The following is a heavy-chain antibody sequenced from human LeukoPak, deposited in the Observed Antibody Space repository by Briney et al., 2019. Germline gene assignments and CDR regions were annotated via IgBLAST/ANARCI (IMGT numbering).Heavy chain of an antibody. Sequence: SETLSLTCTVSGGSIRQPPGKGLEWIGYLYYSGNTNYNPSLKSRVTISVDTSKNQFSLKLSSVTAADTAVYYCAGDYSGSGSRWDYWGQGTLVTVSS. V-gene: IGHV4-59*01. CDR1: GGSI. D-gene: IGHD3-10*01. CDR2: LYYSGNT. CDR3: AGDYSGSGSRWDY. J-gene: IGHJ4*02.